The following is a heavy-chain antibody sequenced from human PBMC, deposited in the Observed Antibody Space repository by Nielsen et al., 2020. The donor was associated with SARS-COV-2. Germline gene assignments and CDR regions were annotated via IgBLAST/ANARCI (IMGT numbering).Heavy chain of an antibody. CDR1: GFTFTSYA. J-gene: IGHJ4*02. Sequence: GESLKISCAASGFTFTSYAMHWVRQAPGKGLEWVAVISYDGSNKYYADSVKGRFTISRDNSKNTLYLQMNSLRAEDTAVYYCARVWDYGDIWGQGTLVTVSS. V-gene: IGHV3-30-3*01. CDR3: ARVWDYGDI. D-gene: IGHD7-27*01. CDR2: ISYDGSNK.